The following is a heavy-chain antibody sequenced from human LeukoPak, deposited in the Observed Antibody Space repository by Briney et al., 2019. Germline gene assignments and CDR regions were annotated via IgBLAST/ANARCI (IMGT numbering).Heavy chain of an antibody. D-gene: IGHD5-18*01. CDR1: GGSISSSSYY. Sequence: PSETLSLTCTVSGGSISSSSYYWGWIRQPPGKGLEWIGSIYYSGSTYYNPSHKSRVTISVDTSKNRFSLKLSSVTAAATAVYYGARQQIQLWGPFDYWGQGTLVTVSS. V-gene: IGHV4-39*01. CDR3: ARQQIQLWGPFDY. J-gene: IGHJ4*02. CDR2: IYYSGST.